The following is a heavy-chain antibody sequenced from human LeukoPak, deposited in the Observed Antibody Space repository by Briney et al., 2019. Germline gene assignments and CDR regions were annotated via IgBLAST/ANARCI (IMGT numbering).Heavy chain of an antibody. J-gene: IGHJ4*02. V-gene: IGHV3-21*01. CDR1: GFTFSSYS. CDR2: ISSSSSYI. D-gene: IGHD6-19*01. Sequence: GGSLRLSCAASGFTFSSYSMNWVRQAPGKGLEWVSSISSSSSYIYYADSVKGRFTISRDNAKNSLYLQMNSLRAEDTAVYYCARQDIAVAVTFDYWGQGTLVTVSS. CDR3: ARQDIAVAVTFDY.